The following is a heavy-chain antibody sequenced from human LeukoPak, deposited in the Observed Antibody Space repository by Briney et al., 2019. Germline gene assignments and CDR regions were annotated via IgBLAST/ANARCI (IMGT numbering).Heavy chain of an antibody. Sequence: PGGSLRLSCAASGFTFSSYEMNWVRQAPGKGLEWVSYISSSGSTIYYAGSVKGRFTISRDNAKNSLYLQMDSLRAEDTAVYYCARDNPSKGSAFDIWGQGTMVTVSS. V-gene: IGHV3-48*03. D-gene: IGHD1-14*01. J-gene: IGHJ3*02. CDR2: ISSSGSTI. CDR1: GFTFSSYE. CDR3: ARDNPSKGSAFDI.